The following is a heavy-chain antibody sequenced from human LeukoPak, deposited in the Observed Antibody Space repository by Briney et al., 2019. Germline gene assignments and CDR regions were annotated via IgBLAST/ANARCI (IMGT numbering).Heavy chain of an antibody. V-gene: IGHV4-59*01. Sequence: PSETLSLTCTVSGGSISGNFWSWIRQPPGKGLEWIGYIYSSGSTSYNPSLKSRVTISLDTSKHQFSLNLSSVTAADTAVYYCARGHYYDSSGDYWGQGTLVTVSS. CDR1: GGSISGNF. D-gene: IGHD3-22*01. CDR3: ARGHYYDSSGDY. J-gene: IGHJ4*02. CDR2: IYSSGST.